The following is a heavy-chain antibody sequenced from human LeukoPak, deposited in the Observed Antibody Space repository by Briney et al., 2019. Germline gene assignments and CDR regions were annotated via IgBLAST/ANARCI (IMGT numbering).Heavy chain of an antibody. J-gene: IGHJ5*02. CDR2: IIPVFGTA. CDR3: ARDLGGLLTGDNWFDP. D-gene: IGHD2-15*01. V-gene: IGHV1-69*05. Sequence: SVKVSCKASGGTFSSYAISWVRQAPGQGLEWMGGIIPVFGTANCAQKFQGRVTITTDESTSTAYMELSSLRSEDTAVYYCARDLGGLLTGDNWFDPWGQGTLVTVSS. CDR1: GGTFSSYA.